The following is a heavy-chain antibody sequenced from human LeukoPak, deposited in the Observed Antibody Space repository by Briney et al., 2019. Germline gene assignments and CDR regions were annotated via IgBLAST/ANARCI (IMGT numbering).Heavy chain of an antibody. CDR3: AKERPLFHHTTTPVDP. J-gene: IGHJ5*02. V-gene: IGHV3-23*01. Sequence: GGSLRLSCAASGFTFSSYAMSWVRQAPGKGLEWVSAISGSGGSTYYADSVKGRFTISRDNSKNTLYLQMNSLRAEDTAVYYCAKERPLFHHTTTPVDPWGQGTLVTASS. D-gene: IGHD1-1*01. CDR1: GFTFSSYA. CDR2: ISGSGGST.